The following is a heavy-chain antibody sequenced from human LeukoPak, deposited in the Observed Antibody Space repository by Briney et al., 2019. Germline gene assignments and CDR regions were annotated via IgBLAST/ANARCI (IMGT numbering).Heavy chain of an antibody. V-gene: IGHV4-39*07. CDR2: IYYSGST. J-gene: IGHJ4*02. CDR1: GGSISSSSYY. CDR3: ARDLGYSYGRDFDY. D-gene: IGHD5-18*01. Sequence: SETLSLTCTVSGGSISSSSYYWGWIRQPPGKGLEWIGSIYYSGSTYYNPSLKSRVTISVDTSKNQFSLKLSSVTAADTAVYYCARDLGYSYGRDFDYWGQGTLVTVSS.